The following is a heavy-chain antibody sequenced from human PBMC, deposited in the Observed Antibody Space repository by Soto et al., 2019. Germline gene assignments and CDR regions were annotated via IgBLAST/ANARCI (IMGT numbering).Heavy chain of an antibody. V-gene: IGHV1-18*01. J-gene: IGHJ5*02. D-gene: IGHD2-2*01. CDR3: ATSYFSSTSCYASQNWSDP. CDR2: ISAYNGNT. CDR1: GYTFTSYG. Sequence: ASVKVSCKASGYTFTSYGISWVRRAPGQGLEWMGWISAYNGNTNYAQELQGRVTMTTDTSTSTAYMELRSLRSDDTAVYYCATSYFSSTSCYASQNWSDPWGQATLVTVSS.